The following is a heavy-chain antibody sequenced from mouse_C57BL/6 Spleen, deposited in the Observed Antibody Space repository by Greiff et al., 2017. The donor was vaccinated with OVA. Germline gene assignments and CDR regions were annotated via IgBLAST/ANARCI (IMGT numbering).Heavy chain of an antibody. CDR1: GFTFSDYG. J-gene: IGHJ2*01. CDR2: ISSGSSTI. V-gene: IGHV5-17*01. D-gene: IGHD2-4*01. CDR3: ARVYDYDRVYFDY. Sequence: VQRVESGGGLVKPGGSLKLSCAASGFTFSDYGMHWVRQAPEKGLEWVAYISSGSSTIYYADTVKGRFTISIDNAKNTLFLQMPSLRSEDTAMYYCARVYDYDRVYFDYWGQGTTLTVSS.